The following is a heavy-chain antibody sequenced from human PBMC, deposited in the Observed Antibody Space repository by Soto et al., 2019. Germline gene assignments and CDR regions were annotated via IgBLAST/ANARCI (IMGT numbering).Heavy chain of an antibody. CDR2: ISGSSSNI. J-gene: IGHJ4*02. V-gene: IGHV3-23*01. D-gene: IGHD6-19*01. CDR1: GFTFTGYA. Sequence: SGGSLRLSCAVSGFTFTGYAMSWVRQSPGKGLEWVSVISGSSSNIDYADSVKGRFTISRDNSKNTLYLQMNSLRAEDTAIYHCAKDRGNSGWGSIFDNWGQGTPVTVSS. CDR3: AKDRGNSGWGSIFDN.